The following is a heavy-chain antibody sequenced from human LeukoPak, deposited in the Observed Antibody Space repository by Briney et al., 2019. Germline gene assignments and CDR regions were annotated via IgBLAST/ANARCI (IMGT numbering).Heavy chain of an antibody. CDR1: GGSISSSSYY. V-gene: IGHV4-39*01. CDR2: IYYSGST. D-gene: IGHD5-18*01. J-gene: IGHJ4*02. Sequence: SETLSLTCTVSGGSISSSSYYWGWIRQPPGKGLEWIGSIYYSGSTYYNPSLKSRVTISVDTSKNQFSLKLSSVTAADTAVYHCASPRGYSYGLDYWGQGTLVTVSS. CDR3: ASPRGYSYGLDY.